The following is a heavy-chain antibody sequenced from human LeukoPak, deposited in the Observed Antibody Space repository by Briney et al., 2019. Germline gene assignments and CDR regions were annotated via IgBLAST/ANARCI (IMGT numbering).Heavy chain of an antibody. CDR2: IIPIFGTA. Sequence: ASVKVSCKASGGTFSSYAISWVRQAPGQGLEWMGGIIPIFGTASYAQKFQGRVTITADESTSTAYMELSSLRSEDTAVYYCAAGYYYSSGSSYMDVWGKGTTVTISS. CDR1: GGTFSSYA. CDR3: AAGYYYSSGSSYMDV. V-gene: IGHV1-69*13. J-gene: IGHJ6*03. D-gene: IGHD3-10*01.